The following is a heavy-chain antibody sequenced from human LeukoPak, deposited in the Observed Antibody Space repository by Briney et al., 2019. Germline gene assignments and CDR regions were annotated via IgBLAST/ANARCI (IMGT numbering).Heavy chain of an antibody. J-gene: IGHJ4*02. CDR2: VYYSGNT. CDR3: ARGGQWLAPGPDY. CDR1: GGSIKSDGYY. V-gene: IGHV4-31*03. D-gene: IGHD6-19*01. Sequence: PSETLSLTCTVSGGSIKSDGYYWSWIRQYPGNGLEWIGYVYYSGNTYYNPSLKSRVTISVDTSKNQFSLKLSSVTAADTAVYYCARGGQWLAPGPDYWGQGTLVIVSS.